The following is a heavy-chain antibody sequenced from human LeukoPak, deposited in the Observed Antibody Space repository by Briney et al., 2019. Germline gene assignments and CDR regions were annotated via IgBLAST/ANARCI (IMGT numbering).Heavy chain of an antibody. CDR1: GFTFSSYG. D-gene: IGHD3-9*01. CDR3: AKAGRESLRYFDWLWDY. J-gene: IGHJ4*02. CDR2: ISYDGTYK. V-gene: IGHV3-30*18. Sequence: GGSLRLSCAASGFTFSSYGTHWVRQAPGKGLEWVAVISYDGTYKYYADSVKGRFTISRDNSKNTLYLQMNSLRAEDTAVYYCAKAGRESLRYFDWLWDYWGQGTLVTVSS.